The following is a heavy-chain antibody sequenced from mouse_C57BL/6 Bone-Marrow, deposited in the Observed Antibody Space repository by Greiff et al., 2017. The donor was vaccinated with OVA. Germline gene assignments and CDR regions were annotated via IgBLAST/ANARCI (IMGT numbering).Heavy chain of an antibody. J-gene: IGHJ2*01. CDR2: INYDGSST. CDR3: ARGLYGSSLDY. CDR1: GFTFSDYY. D-gene: IGHD1-1*01. Sequence: VQLVESEGGLVQPGSSMKLSCTASGFTFSDYYMAWVRQVPEKGLEWVANINYDGSSTYYLDSLKSRFIISRDNAKNILYLQMSSLKSEDTATYYCARGLYGSSLDYWGQGTTLTVSS. V-gene: IGHV5-16*01.